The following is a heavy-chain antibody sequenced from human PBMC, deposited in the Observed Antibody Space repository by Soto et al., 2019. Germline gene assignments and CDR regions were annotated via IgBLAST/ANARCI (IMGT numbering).Heavy chain of an antibody. CDR1: GFTFSNYD. V-gene: IGHV3-13*01. CDR3: ARDLKYSASSSHYGMGV. J-gene: IGHJ6*02. Sequence: GGSLRLSCAASGFTFSNYDMHWVRQVTGKGLEWISSIGTAGDTYYAGSVRGRFTTSRENAKNSLYLQMNSLRAGDTAVYYCARDLKYSASSSHYGMGVWGQGTTVTASS. CDR2: IGTAGDT. D-gene: IGHD6-6*01.